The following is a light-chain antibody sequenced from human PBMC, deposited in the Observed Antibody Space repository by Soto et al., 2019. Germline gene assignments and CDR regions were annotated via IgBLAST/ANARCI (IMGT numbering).Light chain of an antibody. CDR1: QGISSY. J-gene: IGKJ3*01. CDR2: AAS. V-gene: IGKV1-9*01. CDR3: QQRNSYPPFT. Sequence: DIQLTQSPSFLSASVGDRVTITCRASQGISSYLAWYQQKPGKDPKLLIYAASTLQSGVPSRFSGSGSGTEFTLTINSLQPEDFATYYCQQRNSYPPFTFGPGTKVDIK.